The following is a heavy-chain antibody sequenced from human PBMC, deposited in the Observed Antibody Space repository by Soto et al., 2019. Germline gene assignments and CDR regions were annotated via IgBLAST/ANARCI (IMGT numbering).Heavy chain of an antibody. CDR3: ARDQGRCCIGSICHFGY. CDR1: GYSFTIDG. Sequence: SEKVSCMISGYSFTIDGITWVRQAPGQGREWKGWIRTYDGTTNYARNFQNRVSMGRDTSTSTAYMELRSLKSNYMAVYYSARDQGRCCIGSICHFGYWGQGTLVTVSS. CDR2: IRTYDGTT. J-gene: IGHJ4*02. V-gene: IGHV1-18*03. D-gene: IGHD2-15*01.